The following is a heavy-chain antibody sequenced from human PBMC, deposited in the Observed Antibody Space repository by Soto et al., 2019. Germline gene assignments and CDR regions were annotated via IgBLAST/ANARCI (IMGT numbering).Heavy chain of an antibody. J-gene: IGHJ4*02. D-gene: IGHD2-15*01. CDR2: ISYDGSNK. Sequence: QVQLVESGGGVVQPGRSLRLSCAASGFTFSSYAMHWVRQAPGKGLEWVAVISYDGSNKYYADSVQGRFTISRDNSKNTLYLQMHSLRAEETSVYYCARVPSSSGRAHFDYWGQGTLVTVSS. CDR1: GFTFSSYA. V-gene: IGHV3-30-3*01. CDR3: ARVPSSSGRAHFDY.